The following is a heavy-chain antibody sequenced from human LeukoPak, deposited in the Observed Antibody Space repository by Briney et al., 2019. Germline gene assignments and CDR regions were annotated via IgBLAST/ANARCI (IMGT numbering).Heavy chain of an antibody. CDR2: IYYSGST. V-gene: IGHV4-59*01. Sequence: SETLSLTCTVSGGSISSYYCSWIRQPPGKRLEWIGYIYYSGSTNYNPSLKSRVTISVDTSKNQFSLKLSSVTAADTAVYYCAGIAAAGITGAFDIWGQGTMVTVSS. CDR3: AGIAAAGITGAFDI. J-gene: IGHJ3*02. D-gene: IGHD6-13*01. CDR1: GGSISSYY.